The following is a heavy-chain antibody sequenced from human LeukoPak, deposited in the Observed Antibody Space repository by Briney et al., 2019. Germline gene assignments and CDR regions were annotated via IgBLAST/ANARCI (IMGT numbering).Heavy chain of an antibody. Sequence: GASVKVSCKASGYIFTSYYMHWVRQAPGQGLEWMGIINPSGGSTGYAQKFQGRVTMTRDTSTSTAYMELRSLRSDDTAVYYCARASTVGATIGGRGDAFDIWGQGTMVNVSS. D-gene: IGHD1-26*01. CDR3: ARASTVGATIGGRGDAFDI. V-gene: IGHV1-46*01. CDR1: GYIFTSYY. CDR2: INPSGGST. J-gene: IGHJ3*02.